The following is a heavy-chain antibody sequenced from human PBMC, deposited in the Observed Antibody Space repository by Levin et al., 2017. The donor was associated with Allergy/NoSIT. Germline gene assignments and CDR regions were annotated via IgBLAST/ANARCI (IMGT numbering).Heavy chain of an antibody. CDR3: ARGYSYGYDY. D-gene: IGHD5-18*01. J-gene: IGHJ4*02. CDR1: GYTFTNYF. Sequence: ASVKVSCKASGYTFTNYFMHWVRQAPGQGLEWMGIINPSGGSTTYAQKFQGRVIMTRDTSTSTVYMGLGSLRSQDTAVYYCARGYSYGYDYWGQGTLVTVSS. V-gene: IGHV1-46*01. CDR2: INPSGGST.